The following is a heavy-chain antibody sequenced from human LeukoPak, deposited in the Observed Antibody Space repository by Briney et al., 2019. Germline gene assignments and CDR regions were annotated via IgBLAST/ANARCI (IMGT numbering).Heavy chain of an antibody. D-gene: IGHD1-7*01. J-gene: IGHJ5*02. CDR3: ARGSNWNYAWFDP. V-gene: IGHV1-2*02. Sequence: GASVKVSCKASGYTFTGYYIHWLRQAPGQGLEWMGWINPNSGGTNYAQKFQGRVTMTRDTSISTVYMELSSPRSDDTALYYCARGSNWNYAWFDPWGQGTLVTVSS. CDR2: INPNSGGT. CDR1: GYTFTGYY.